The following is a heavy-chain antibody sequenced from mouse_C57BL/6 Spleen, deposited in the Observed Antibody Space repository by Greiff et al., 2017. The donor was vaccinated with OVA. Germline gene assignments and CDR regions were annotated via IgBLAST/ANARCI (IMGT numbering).Heavy chain of an antibody. J-gene: IGHJ4*01. Sequence: VNVVESGPGLVAPSQSLSITCTVSGFSLTSYGVHWVRQPPGKGLEWLVVIWSDGSTTYNSALKSRLSISKDNSKSQVFLKMSSLQTDDTAMYYCARHRGQYDYYAMDYWGQGTSVTVSS. D-gene: IGHD3-3*01. V-gene: IGHV2-6-1*01. CDR2: IWSDGST. CDR3: ARHRGQYDYYAMDY. CDR1: GFSLTSYG.